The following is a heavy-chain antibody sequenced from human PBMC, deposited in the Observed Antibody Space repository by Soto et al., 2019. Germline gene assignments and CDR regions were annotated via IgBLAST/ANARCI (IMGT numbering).Heavy chain of an antibody. D-gene: IGHD5-18*01. J-gene: IGHJ6*03. CDR2: IKQDGSEK. V-gene: IGHV3-7*01. CDR1: GFTFSSYW. Sequence: GGSLRLSCAASGFTFSSYWMSWVRQAPGKGLEWVANIKQDGSEKYYVDSVKGRFTISRDNAKNSLYLQMNSLRAEDTAVYYCARDSIQLWLGKYYYYYMDVWGKGTTVTAP. CDR3: ARDSIQLWLGKYYYYYMDV.